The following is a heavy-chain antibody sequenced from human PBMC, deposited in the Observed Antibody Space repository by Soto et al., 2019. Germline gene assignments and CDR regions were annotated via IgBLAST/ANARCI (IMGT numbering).Heavy chain of an antibody. V-gene: IGHV4-39*01. D-gene: IGHD1-1*01. CDR2: VHYSGST. Sequence: QLQLQESGPGLVKPSETLSLTCTVSGGTISMRGYYWGWIRQPPGKGLEWIGSVHYSGSTYYNPSRKSRVTISVDTSKNQFSLRLSSVTAADTSVYFCARRYNWNGDDGFDIWGHGTVVSVSS. CDR3: ARRYNWNGDDGFDI. J-gene: IGHJ3*02. CDR1: GGTISMRGYY.